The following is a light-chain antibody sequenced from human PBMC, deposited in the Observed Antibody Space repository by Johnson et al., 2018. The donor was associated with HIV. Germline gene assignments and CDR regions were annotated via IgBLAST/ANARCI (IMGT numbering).Light chain of an antibody. CDR3: GTWDTRLGTEF. V-gene: IGLV1-51*02. Sequence: QSILTQPPSVSAAPEQKVIISCSGSRSNVGDNFVSWYQQLPGTAPKLLIYENNKRPSGIPDRFSGSKSGTSATLDITGLQTGDEAYYYGGTWDTRLGTEFFGTGTKVTVL. CDR1: RSNVGDNF. J-gene: IGLJ1*01. CDR2: ENN.